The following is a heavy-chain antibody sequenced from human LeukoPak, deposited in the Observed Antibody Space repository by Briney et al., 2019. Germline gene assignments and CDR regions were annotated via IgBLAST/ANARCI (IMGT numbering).Heavy chain of an antibody. CDR2: VNHSGST. Sequence: SETLSLTCNVSGDSISSDYWSWIRQPPGKGLEWIGEVNHSGSTTYNPSLKSRVTISVDTSKNQFSLKLSSVTAADTAVYYCARGSGYDFWSGYYYFDYWGQGTLVTVSS. D-gene: IGHD3-3*01. V-gene: IGHV4-34*01. J-gene: IGHJ4*02. CDR3: ARGSGYDFWSGYYYFDY. CDR1: GDSISSDY.